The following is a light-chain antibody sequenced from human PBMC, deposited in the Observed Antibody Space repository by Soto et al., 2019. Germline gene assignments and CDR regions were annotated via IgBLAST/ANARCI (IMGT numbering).Light chain of an antibody. CDR1: SSDVGSYNL. Sequence: QSLLTQPSSGSGFPGQASTISCTGTSSDVGSYNLVSWYQQHPGKAPKLMIYEGSKRPSGVSNRFSGSKSGNTASLTISGLQAEDEADYYCCSYAGSSTFVFGTGTKVTVL. CDR2: EGS. J-gene: IGLJ1*01. V-gene: IGLV2-23*01. CDR3: CSYAGSSTFV.